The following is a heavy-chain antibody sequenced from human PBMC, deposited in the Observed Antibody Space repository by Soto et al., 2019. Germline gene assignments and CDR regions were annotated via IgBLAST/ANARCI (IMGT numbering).Heavy chain of an antibody. CDR1: GYTFTSYA. Sequence: GASVKVSCKASGYTFTSYAMNWVRQAPGQGLEWMGWINTNTGNPTYAQGFTGRFVFSLDTSVSTAYLQICSLKAEDTAVYYCGRDLSSSWYMQVNWGQGTLVTVSS. J-gene: IGHJ4*02. D-gene: IGHD6-13*01. V-gene: IGHV7-4-1*01. CDR3: GRDLSSSWYMQVN. CDR2: INTNTGNP.